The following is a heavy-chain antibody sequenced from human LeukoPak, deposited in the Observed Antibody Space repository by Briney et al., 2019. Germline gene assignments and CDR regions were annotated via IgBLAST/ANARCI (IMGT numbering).Heavy chain of an antibody. CDR1: GFTFSSYG. Sequence: GGSLRLSCAASGFTFSSYGMHWVRQAPGKGLEWVAVISYDGSNKYYADSVKGRFTISRDNSKSTLYIQMNSLRAEDTAVYYCARYYYYGSGSYYHDYWGQGTLVTVSS. J-gene: IGHJ4*02. CDR3: ARYYYYGSGSYYHDY. D-gene: IGHD3-10*01. V-gene: IGHV3-30*03. CDR2: ISYDGSNK.